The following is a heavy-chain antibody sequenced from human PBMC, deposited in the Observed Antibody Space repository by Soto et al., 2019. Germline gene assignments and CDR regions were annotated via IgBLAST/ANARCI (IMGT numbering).Heavy chain of an antibody. CDR2: IKQDGSEK. CDR3: TRDLGSCC. CDR1: GFTFSNYY. J-gene: IGHJ4*02. Sequence: EVQLVESGGGLVQPGGSLRLSCAASGFTFSNYYMSWVRQAPGKGLELVANIKQDGSEKYYVDSVKGRFTISRDNAKNSLSLQMNSLRAEDTAVYYCTRDLGSCCWGQGTLVTVSS. V-gene: IGHV3-7*01. D-gene: IGHD2-15*01.